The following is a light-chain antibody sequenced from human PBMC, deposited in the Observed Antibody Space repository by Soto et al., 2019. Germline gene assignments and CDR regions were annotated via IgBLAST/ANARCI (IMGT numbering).Light chain of an antibody. V-gene: IGLV2-8*01. CDR2: EVT. J-gene: IGLJ1*01. CDR3: NSYAGSKGFV. Sequence: QSVLTQPPSASGSPGQSVTISCTGTSSDVGGYDYVSWYQQHPGKAPKLMIYEVTKRPSGFPDRFSGSKSGNTASLTVSGLQAEDEADYYCNSYAGSKGFVFGTGTKVTVL. CDR1: SSDVGGYDY.